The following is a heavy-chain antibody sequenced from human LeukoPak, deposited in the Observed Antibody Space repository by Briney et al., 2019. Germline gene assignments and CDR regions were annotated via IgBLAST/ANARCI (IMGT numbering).Heavy chain of an antibody. J-gene: IGHJ6*03. CDR1: GFTFDDYA. D-gene: IGHD3-9*01. CDR3: ARDGGEYYDILTGYYPRLYYMDV. Sequence: PGGSLRLSCAASGFTFDDYAMHWVRQAPGKGLEWVSGISWNSGSIGYADSVKGRFTISRDNAKNSLYLQMNSLRAEDTAVYYCARDGGEYYDILTGYYPRLYYMDVWGKGTTVTISS. V-gene: IGHV3-9*01. CDR2: ISWNSGSI.